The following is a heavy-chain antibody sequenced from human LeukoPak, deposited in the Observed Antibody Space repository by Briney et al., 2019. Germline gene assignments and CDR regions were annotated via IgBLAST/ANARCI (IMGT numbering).Heavy chain of an antibody. CDR3: ARGPLVGPPDYFDY. V-gene: IGHV3-30-3*01. CDR2: ISHDGTIQ. Sequence: GGSLRLSCAASGFIFSAYPMHWVRQAPGQGPEWVAVISHDGTIQYYAGSVKGRFTISRDTSKGTLYLQMNSLRTEDTAVYYCARGPLVGPPDYFDYWGQGTLVTVSS. D-gene: IGHD1-26*01. J-gene: IGHJ4*02. CDR1: GFIFSAYP.